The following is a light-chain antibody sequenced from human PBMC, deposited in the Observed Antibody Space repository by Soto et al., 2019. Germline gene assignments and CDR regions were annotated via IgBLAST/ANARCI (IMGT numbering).Light chain of an antibody. CDR1: SSDVGSYNL. V-gene: IGLV2-23*02. J-gene: IGLJ3*02. CDR3: CSYAGSSTYWV. Sequence: QSALTQPASVSGSPGQSITISCTGNSSDVGSYNLVSWYQQHPGKAPKLMIYEVSKRPSGVSNRFSGSKSGNTASLTISGLQAEDEADYYCCSYAGSSTYWVFGGGTKVTVL. CDR2: EVS.